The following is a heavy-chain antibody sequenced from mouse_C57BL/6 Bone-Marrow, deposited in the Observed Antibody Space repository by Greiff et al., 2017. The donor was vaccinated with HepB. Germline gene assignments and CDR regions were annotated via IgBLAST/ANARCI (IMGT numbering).Heavy chain of an antibody. D-gene: IGHD1-1*01. CDR3: TTPVVAPYWYFDV. CDR2: IDPENGET. V-gene: IGHV14-4*01. CDR1: GFNIKDDY. Sequence: VQLQQSGAELVRPGASVKLSCTASGFNIKDDYMHWVKQSPEQGLEWIGWIDPENGETEYASKVKGKATITADTSANTAYLQLSSLTSEDTAVYYCTTPVVAPYWYFDVWGTGTTVTVAS. J-gene: IGHJ1*03.